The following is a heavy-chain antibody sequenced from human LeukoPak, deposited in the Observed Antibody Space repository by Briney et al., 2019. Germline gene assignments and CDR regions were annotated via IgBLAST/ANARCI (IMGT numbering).Heavy chain of an antibody. D-gene: IGHD3-10*01. V-gene: IGHV3-9*02. Sequence: GGPLRLSCVVSGFNSEDHAMHWVRQAPGKGLEWVSGIYWSSSGTGYADSVKGRFTVSRDSAKNSLYLQMNSLRPEDTALYYCVRDMNPGGADVWGQGTTVTVSS. CDR1: GFNSEDHA. CDR2: IYWSSSGT. CDR3: VRDMNPGGADV. J-gene: IGHJ6*02.